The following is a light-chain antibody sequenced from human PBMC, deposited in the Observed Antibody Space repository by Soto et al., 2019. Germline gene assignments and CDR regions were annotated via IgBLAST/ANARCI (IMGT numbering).Light chain of an antibody. V-gene: IGLV2-14*03. CDR3: CSYAGATTLVK. Sequence: QSALTQPASVSGSPGQSITISCTGTNSDLGTYNFVSWYQQHPGKAPTLLIFDVNNRPSGVSTRFSGSKSVNTASLTISGLQAEDDADYYCCSYAGATTLVKFGGGTKLTVL. CDR1: NSDLGTYNF. J-gene: IGLJ2*01. CDR2: DVN.